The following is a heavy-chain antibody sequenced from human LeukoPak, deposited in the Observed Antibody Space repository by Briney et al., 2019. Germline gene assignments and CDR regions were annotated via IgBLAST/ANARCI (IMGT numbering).Heavy chain of an antibody. CDR3: ARDGEGVLRYFDWLLPPYYYYYGMDV. D-gene: IGHD3-9*01. V-gene: IGHV3-7*01. J-gene: IGHJ6*02. Sequence: GGSLRLSCAASGFTVSSNYMSWVRQAPGKGLEWVANIKQDGSEKYYVDSVKGRFTISRDNAKNSLYLQMNSLRAEDTAVYYCARDGEGVLRYFDWLLPPYYYYYGMDVWGQGTTVTVSS. CDR2: IKQDGSEK. CDR1: GFTVSSNY.